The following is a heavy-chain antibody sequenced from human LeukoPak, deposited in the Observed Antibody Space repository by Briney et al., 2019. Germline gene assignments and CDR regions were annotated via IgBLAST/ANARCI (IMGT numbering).Heavy chain of an antibody. J-gene: IGHJ4*02. CDR3: ARGLIVADYSLFDY. CDR1: GGSISSGGYY. V-gene: IGHV4-30-2*01. Sequence: SETLSLTCTVSGGSISSGGYYWSWIRQPPGKGLEWIGYIYHSGSTYYNPPLKSRVTISVDRSKNQFSLKLSSVTAADTAVYYCARGLIVADYSLFDYWGQGTLVTVSS. D-gene: IGHD5-12*01. CDR2: IYHSGST.